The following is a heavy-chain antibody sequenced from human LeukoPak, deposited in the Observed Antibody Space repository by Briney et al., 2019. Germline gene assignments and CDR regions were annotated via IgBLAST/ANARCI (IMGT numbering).Heavy chain of an antibody. J-gene: IGHJ3*02. Sequence: GGSLRLSCAASGFTFSSYAMSWVRQAPGKGLEWVSAISGSGGSTYYADSVKGRFTISRDNSKNTLYLQMNSLRAEDTAVYYCAKDCLLEWLSPLGAFDIWGQGTMVTVSS. CDR1: GFTFSSYA. CDR2: ISGSGGST. D-gene: IGHD3-3*01. CDR3: AKDCLLEWLSPLGAFDI. V-gene: IGHV3-23*01.